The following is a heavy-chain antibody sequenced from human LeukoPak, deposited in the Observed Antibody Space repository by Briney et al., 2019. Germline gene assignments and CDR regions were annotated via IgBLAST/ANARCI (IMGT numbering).Heavy chain of an antibody. CDR3: ARGGGYASPIGY. CDR2: IYHSGST. Sequence: SETLSLTCTLPGGSISTYYWSWIRQPPGKGLEWIGYIYHSGSTNYNPSLKSRVTISVVTSKNQFSLKLSSVTAADTAVYYCARGGGYASPIGYWGQGALVTVSS. J-gene: IGHJ4*02. D-gene: IGHD5-12*01. CDR1: GGSISTYY. V-gene: IGHV4-59*01.